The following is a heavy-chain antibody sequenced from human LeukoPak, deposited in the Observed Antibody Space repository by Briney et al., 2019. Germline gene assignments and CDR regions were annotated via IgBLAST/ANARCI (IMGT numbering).Heavy chain of an antibody. CDR2: ISGSSSTI. CDR3: ARWISGSYYSFDY. Sequence: GGSLRLSCAASGFTFSNYYMNWVRQAPGKGLEWVSYISGSSSTIYYADSVKGRFTISRDNAKNSLYLQVHSLRAEDTAVYYCARWISGSYYSFDYWGQGTLVTVSS. CDR1: GFTFSNYY. V-gene: IGHV3-48*01. J-gene: IGHJ4*02. D-gene: IGHD1-26*01.